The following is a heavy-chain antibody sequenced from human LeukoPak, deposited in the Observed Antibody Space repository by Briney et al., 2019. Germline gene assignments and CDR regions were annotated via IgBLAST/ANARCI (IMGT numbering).Heavy chain of an antibody. V-gene: IGHV3-7*03. CDR3: ARDGFGTGSN. CDR2: IKQDGSEK. J-gene: IGHJ4*02. CDR1: GLTFSNHW. D-gene: IGHD3-16*01. Sequence: GGSLRLSCAASGLTFSNHWMDWVRQAPGKGLEWVANIKQDGSEKNYVDSVKGRFIISRDNAKNSLYLQMNTLRADDTAVYYCARDGFGTGSNWDQGTLVTVSS.